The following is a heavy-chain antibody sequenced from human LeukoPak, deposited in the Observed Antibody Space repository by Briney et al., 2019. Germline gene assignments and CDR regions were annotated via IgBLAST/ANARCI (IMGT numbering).Heavy chain of an antibody. CDR1: GYTFTSYG. CDR2: ISGYNGNT. J-gene: IGHJ4*02. Sequence: ASVKVSCKASGYTFTSYGISWVRQAPGQGLEWMGWISGYNGNTNYAQNLQGRVTMTTDTSTSTAYMELRSLRSDDTAVYYCARHAAGSGWYPVDYWGQGTLVTVSS. D-gene: IGHD6-19*01. CDR3: ARHAAGSGWYPVDY. V-gene: IGHV1-18*01.